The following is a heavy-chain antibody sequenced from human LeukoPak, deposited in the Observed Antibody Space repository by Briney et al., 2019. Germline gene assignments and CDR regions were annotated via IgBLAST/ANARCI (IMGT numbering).Heavy chain of an antibody. CDR3: ARPRIAAAGTGDWFDP. CDR2: IYYSGST. J-gene: IGHJ5*02. CDR1: GGSISSGDYY. D-gene: IGHD6-13*01. V-gene: IGHV4-30-4*08. Sequence: SQTLSLTCTVSGGSISSGDYYWSWIRQPPGKDLEWIGYIYYSGSTYYNPSLKSRVTISVHTSKNQYSLKLRSVTAADTAVYYCARPRIAAAGTGDWFDPWGQGTLVTVSS.